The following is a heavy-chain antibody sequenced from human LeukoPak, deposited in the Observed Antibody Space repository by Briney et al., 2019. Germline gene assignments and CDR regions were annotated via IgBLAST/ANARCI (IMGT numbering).Heavy chain of an antibody. D-gene: IGHD2-15*01. CDR3: ARDYCSGVTCYDGY. Sequence: GGSLRLSCTASGFTFSGYWMSWVRQAPGNGLEWLAYIKQDGSEQYYADSVRGRFTISRDNAKNSVYLQMNSLRGDDTAVYYCARDYCSGVTCYDGYWGRGTLVTVSS. J-gene: IGHJ4*02. V-gene: IGHV3-7*04. CDR2: IKQDGSEQ. CDR1: GFTFSGYW.